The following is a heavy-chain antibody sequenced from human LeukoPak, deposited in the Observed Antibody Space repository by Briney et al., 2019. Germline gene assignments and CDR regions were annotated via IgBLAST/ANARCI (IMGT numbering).Heavy chain of an antibody. V-gene: IGHV3-23*01. CDR2: ISGSGGSA. J-gene: IGHJ4*02. CDR3: AKGSSDNCYSGLDY. CDR1: GFTFSSYA. D-gene: IGHD1-1*01. Sequence: GGSLRLSCAGSGFTFSSYAMIWVRQAPGKGLEWVSGISGSGGSAYYAASVKGRFTISRDNSKNTLYLQMNSLRAEDMAIYYCAKGSSDNCYSGLDYWGQGTLVTVSS.